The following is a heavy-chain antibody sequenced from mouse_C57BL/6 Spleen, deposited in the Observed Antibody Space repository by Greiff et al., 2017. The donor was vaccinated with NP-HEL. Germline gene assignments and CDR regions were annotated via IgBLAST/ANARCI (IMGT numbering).Heavy chain of an antibody. Sequence: QVQLQQPGAELVKPGASVKVSCKASGYTFTSYWMHWVKQRPGQGLEWIGRIHPSDSDTNYNQKFKGKATLTVDKSSSTAYMQLSSLTSKDSAVYYCAMNYYGSSFDYWGQGTTLTVSS. CDR1: GYTFTSYW. D-gene: IGHD1-1*01. CDR3: AMNYYGSSFDY. CDR2: IHPSDSDT. V-gene: IGHV1-74*01. J-gene: IGHJ2*01.